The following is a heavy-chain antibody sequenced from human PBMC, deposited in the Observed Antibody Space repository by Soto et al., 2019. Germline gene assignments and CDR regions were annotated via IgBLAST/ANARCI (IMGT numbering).Heavy chain of an antibody. CDR2: IYSGGST. CDR3: ARAVLWFGEGGLDY. V-gene: IGHV3-66*01. Sequence: HGWSLRLSCAASGFTVSSNYMSWVRQAPGKGLEWVSVIYSGGSTYYADSVKGRFTISRDNSKNTLYLQMNSLRAEDTAVYYCARAVLWFGEGGLDYWGQGTLVTVSS. J-gene: IGHJ4*02. D-gene: IGHD3-10*01. CDR1: GFTVSSNY.